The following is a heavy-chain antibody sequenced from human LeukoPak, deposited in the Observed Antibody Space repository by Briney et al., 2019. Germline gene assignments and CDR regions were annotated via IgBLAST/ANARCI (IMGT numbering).Heavy chain of an antibody. D-gene: IGHD4-17*01. CDR3: ARAPGEGWFDP. V-gene: IGHV3-7*01. J-gene: IGHJ5*02. Sequence: GGSLRLSCAASGFTFSSYWMSWVRQAPGKGLEWVASIKQDGSEKYYVDSVKGRFTISRDNAKNSLYLQMNSLRAEDTALYYCARAPGEGWFDPWGQGTLVAVSS. CDR1: GFTFSSYW. CDR2: IKQDGSEK.